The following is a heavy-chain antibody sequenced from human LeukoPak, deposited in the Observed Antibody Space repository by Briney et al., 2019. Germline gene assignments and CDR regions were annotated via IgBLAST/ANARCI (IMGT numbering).Heavy chain of an antibody. CDR2: INHSGST. CDR1: GGSFSGYY. Sequence: SETLSLTCAVYGGSFSGYYWSWIRQPPGKGLEWIGEINHSGSTNYNPSLESRVTISVDTSKNQFSLKLSSVTAADTAVYYCARFFLPGGYFDYWGQGTLVTVSS. J-gene: IGHJ4*02. CDR3: ARFFLPGGYFDY. V-gene: IGHV4-34*01. D-gene: IGHD2/OR15-2a*01.